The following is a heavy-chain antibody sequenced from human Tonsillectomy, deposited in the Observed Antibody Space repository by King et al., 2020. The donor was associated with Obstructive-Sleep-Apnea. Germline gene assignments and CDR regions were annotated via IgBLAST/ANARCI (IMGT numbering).Heavy chain of an antibody. CDR2: ISYDGSNK. J-gene: IGHJ4*02. CDR3: AKEYGSGSYYLSGYFDY. V-gene: IGHV3-30*18. D-gene: IGHD3-10*01. Sequence: VQLVESGGGVVQPGRSLRLSCAASGFTFSSYGMHWVRQAPGKGLEWVAVISYDGSNKYYADSVKGRFTISRDNSKNTLYLQMNSLRAEDTAVYYCAKEYGSGSYYLSGYFDYWGQGTLVTVSS. CDR1: GFTFSSYG.